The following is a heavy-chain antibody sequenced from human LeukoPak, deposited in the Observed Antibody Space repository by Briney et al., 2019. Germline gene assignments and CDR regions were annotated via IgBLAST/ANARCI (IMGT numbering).Heavy chain of an antibody. J-gene: IGHJ4*02. CDR3: ARDQRYAFDY. D-gene: IGHD3-9*01. CDR1: GFTLTDYP. V-gene: IGHV3-48*02. Sequence: GGSLRHSCATSGFTLTDYPMNCVRQATGKGEEWGSNIRASTEGANYAIYADSVKGRVTFSRDDAKNTLYLHMHSLRDDDTAVYYCARDQRYAFDYWGQGILVTVSS. CDR2: IRASTEGANYA.